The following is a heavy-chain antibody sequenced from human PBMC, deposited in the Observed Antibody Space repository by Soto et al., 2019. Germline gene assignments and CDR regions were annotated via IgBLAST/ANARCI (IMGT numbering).Heavy chain of an antibody. CDR2: IVVGSGNT. V-gene: IGHV1-58*02. D-gene: IGHD2-21*01. Sequence: ASVKVSCKASGFTFTSSAMQWVRQARGQRLEWIGWIVVGSGNTNYAQKFQERVTITRDMSTSTAYMELSSLRSEDTAVYYCASLTGPALIYYGMDVWGQGTTVTVSS. J-gene: IGHJ6*02. CDR1: GFTFTSSA. CDR3: ASLTGPALIYYGMDV.